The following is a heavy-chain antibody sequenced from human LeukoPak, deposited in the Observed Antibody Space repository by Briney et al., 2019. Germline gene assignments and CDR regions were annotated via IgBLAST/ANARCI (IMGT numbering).Heavy chain of an antibody. J-gene: IGHJ4*02. Sequence: PSETLSLTCAVYDGSFSGYYWSWIRQPPGKGLEWIGRIDTSGNTNYKPSLKSRVTMSVDTSKNQFSLKLSSVTAADTAVYYCASGMVRAYWGQGTLVTVSS. D-gene: IGHD3-10*01. CDR1: DGSFSGYY. V-gene: IGHV4-59*10. CDR2: IDTSGNT. CDR3: ASGMVRAY.